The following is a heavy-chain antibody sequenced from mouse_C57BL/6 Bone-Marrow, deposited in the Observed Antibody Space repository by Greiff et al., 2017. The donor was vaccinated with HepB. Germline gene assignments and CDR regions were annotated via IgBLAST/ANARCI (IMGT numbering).Heavy chain of an antibody. V-gene: IGHV14-3*01. D-gene: IGHD2-3*01. CDR1: GFNIKNTY. CDR2: IDPANGNT. CDR3: AMGWLLRGWDY. Sequence: EVNLVESVAELVRPGASVKLSCTASGFNIKNTYMHWVKQRPEQGLEWIGRIDPANGNTKYAPKFQGKATITADTSSNTAYLQLSSLTSEDTAIYYCAMGWLLRGWDYWGQGTSVTVSS. J-gene: IGHJ4*01.